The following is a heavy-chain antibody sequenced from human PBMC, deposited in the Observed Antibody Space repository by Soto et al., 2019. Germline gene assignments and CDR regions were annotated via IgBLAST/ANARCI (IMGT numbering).Heavy chain of an antibody. Sequence: QVQLVESGGGVVQPGRSLRLSCAASGFTFSSYAMHWVRQAPGKGLEYMAIISYDGSNTYYADSVKGRFTISRDNSKSTMYLKMNSLSAEDTAVYHCAKDGETKQWLRYFDYWGQGTLVTVSS. V-gene: IGHV3-30*18. D-gene: IGHD6-19*01. CDR2: ISYDGSNT. CDR3: AKDGETKQWLRYFDY. CDR1: GFTFSSYA. J-gene: IGHJ4*02.